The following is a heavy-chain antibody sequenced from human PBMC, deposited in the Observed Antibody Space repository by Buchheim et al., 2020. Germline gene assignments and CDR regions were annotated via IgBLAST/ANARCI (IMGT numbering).Heavy chain of an antibody. D-gene: IGHD3-9*01. J-gene: IGHJ4*02. CDR3: TRGSTGYFY. V-gene: IGHV4-31*03. Sequence: QVHLQESGPGLVKPSQTLSLTCTVSGDSISSSPYYWTWIRQHPGRGLEWIGYIYYTGGTHYNSSLTSRITISMDTSTNHFSLNLASVTAADTAIYYCTRGSTGYFYWGQGIL. CDR1: GDSISSSPYY. CDR2: IYYTGGT.